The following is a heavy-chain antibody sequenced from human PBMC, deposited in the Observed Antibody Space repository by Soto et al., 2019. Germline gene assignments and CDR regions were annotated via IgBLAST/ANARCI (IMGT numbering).Heavy chain of an antibody. CDR2: IYYSGST. Sequence: PSETLSLTCTVSGGSISSGGYYWSWIRQHPGKGLEWIGYIYYSGSTYYNPSLKSRVTISVDTSKNQFSLKLSSVTAADTAVYYCAMTGTKGGTFDYWGQGTLVTVSS. J-gene: IGHJ4*02. D-gene: IGHD1-7*01. CDR1: GGSISSGGYY. CDR3: AMTGTKGGTFDY. V-gene: IGHV4-31*03.